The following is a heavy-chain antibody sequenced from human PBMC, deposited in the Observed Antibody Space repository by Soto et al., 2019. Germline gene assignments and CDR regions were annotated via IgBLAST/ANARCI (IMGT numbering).Heavy chain of an antibody. CDR3: ARADNYDFWSGYYAGDYYYGMDV. Sequence: PSQTLSLTCAISGDSVSSNSAAWNWIRQSPSRGLEWLGRTYYRSKWYNDYAVSVKSRITINPDTSRNQFSLQLNSVTPEDTAVYYCARADNYDFWSGYYAGDYYYGMDVWGQGTTVTVSS. CDR2: TYYRSKWYN. CDR1: GDSVSSNSAA. D-gene: IGHD3-3*01. J-gene: IGHJ6*02. V-gene: IGHV6-1*01.